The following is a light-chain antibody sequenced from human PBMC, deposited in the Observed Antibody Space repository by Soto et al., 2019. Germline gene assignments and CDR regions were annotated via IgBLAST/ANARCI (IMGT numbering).Light chain of an antibody. V-gene: IGLV2-14*01. CDR3: SSYTSSSTPV. CDR2: DVS. Sequence: QSVLTQPASVSGSPGQSSTISCTGTSSDVGGYNYVSWYQQHPGKAPKLMIYDVSNRPSGVSNRCSGSKSGNTASLTISGLQAEDEADYYCSSYTSSSTPVFGGGTKLTVL. J-gene: IGLJ2*01. CDR1: SSDVGGYNY.